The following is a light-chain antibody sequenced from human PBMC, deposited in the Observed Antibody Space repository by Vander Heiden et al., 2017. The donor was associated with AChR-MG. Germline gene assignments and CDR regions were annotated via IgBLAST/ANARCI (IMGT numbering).Light chain of an antibody. V-gene: IGKV1-9*01. CDR3: QHLNSYPLT. J-gene: IGKJ4*01. Sequence: IQFTQSPSSLSASVGDRVTVTCRASQGISNYLVWYQQKPGEAPNLLLYASSTLQSGVPSRFTGSGYWTDVTLTISSLQPEDVATYYCQHLNSYPLTFGGGTKVEIK. CDR2: ASS. CDR1: QGISNY.